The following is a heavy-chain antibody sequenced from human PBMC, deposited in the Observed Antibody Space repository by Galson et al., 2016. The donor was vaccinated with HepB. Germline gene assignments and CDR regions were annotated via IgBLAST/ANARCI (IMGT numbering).Heavy chain of an antibody. CDR1: GFTFSSYG. CDR2: ISYDGSNK. V-gene: IGHV3-30*03. CDR3: ATPDEGSGRIFDY. J-gene: IGHJ4*02. Sequence: SLRLSCAASGFTFSSYGMHWVRQAPGKGLEWVAVISYDGSNKYYADPVRGRFIISRDNAKNSLYLQMNSLRAEDTAVYYCATPDEGSGRIFDYWGQGTLVTVSS. D-gene: IGHD2-15*01.